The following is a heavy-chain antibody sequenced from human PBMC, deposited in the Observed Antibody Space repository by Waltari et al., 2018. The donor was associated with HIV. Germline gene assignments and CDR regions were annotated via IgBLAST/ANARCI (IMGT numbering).Heavy chain of an antibody. Sequence: VTLVQPGPEVTKTGSPEKVPGKVSGASAPSSAMTWVRQAPGQGLEWMGASLPLFGEANYSQKFQGRLTITADESTSTAYMELSSLRSEDTAVYYCARVPDRSGYQRYAMDVWGQGTTVTVS. CDR3: ARVPDRSGYQRYAMDV. CDR1: GASAPSSA. J-gene: IGHJ6*02. CDR2: SLPLFGEA. V-gene: IGHV1-69*01. D-gene: IGHD3-22*01.